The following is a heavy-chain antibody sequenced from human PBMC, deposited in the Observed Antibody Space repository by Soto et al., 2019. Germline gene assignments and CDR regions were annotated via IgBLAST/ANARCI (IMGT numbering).Heavy chain of an antibody. V-gene: IGHV1-3*01. D-gene: IGHD2-21*01. J-gene: IGHJ5*02. CDR2: INAGNGNT. CDR1: GYTFTSYA. Sequence: ASVKVSCKASGYTFTSYAMHWVRQAPGQRLEWMGWINAGNGNTKYSQKFQGRVTITRDTSASTAYMELSSLRSEDTAVYYCAREIARLGWFDPWGQGTLVTVSS. CDR3: AREIARLGWFDP.